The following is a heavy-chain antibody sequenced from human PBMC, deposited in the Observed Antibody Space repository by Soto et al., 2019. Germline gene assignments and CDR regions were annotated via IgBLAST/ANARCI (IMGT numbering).Heavy chain of an antibody. V-gene: IGHV4-4*07. CDR1: GGSISSYY. CDR3: GRKGNADFDY. Sequence: QVQLQESGPGLVKPSETLSLTCTVSGGSISSYYWSWIRQPAGKGLEWIGHIYTSGSTKYNPSLKNRVTMAANTLKTQSSLTLRSVTAAETAGYYCGRKGNADFDYWGQGTLVTVSS. J-gene: IGHJ4*02. CDR2: IYTSGST. D-gene: IGHD1-1*01.